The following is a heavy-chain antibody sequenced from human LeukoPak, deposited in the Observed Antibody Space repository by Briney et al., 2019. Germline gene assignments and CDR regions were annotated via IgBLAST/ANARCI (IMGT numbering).Heavy chain of an antibody. D-gene: IGHD1-26*01. Sequence: ASVKVSCKASGYSFTSYDINWVRQATGQGLEWMGWMNPNSGNTGYAQKFQGRVTMTMDPSISTAYMELSSLRSEDTAVYYCARVNGAVDYWGQGTLSPSPQ. J-gene: IGHJ4*02. CDR3: ARVNGAVDY. V-gene: IGHV1-8*01. CDR1: GYSFTSYD. CDR2: MNPNSGNT.